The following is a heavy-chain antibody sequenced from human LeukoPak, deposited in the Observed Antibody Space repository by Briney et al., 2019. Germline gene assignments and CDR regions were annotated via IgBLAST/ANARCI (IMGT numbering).Heavy chain of an antibody. J-gene: IGHJ4*02. CDR3: ARGKSGSYSFDY. V-gene: IGHV3-48*03. Sequence: GGSLRLSCAASGFTFSSYEMNWVRQAPGKGLEWVSYISSSGSTIYYADSVKGRFTISRDNAKNSLYLQMNSLRAEDTAVYYCARGKSGSYSFDYWGQGTLVTVSS. CDR1: GFTFSSYE. D-gene: IGHD1-26*01. CDR2: ISSSGSTI.